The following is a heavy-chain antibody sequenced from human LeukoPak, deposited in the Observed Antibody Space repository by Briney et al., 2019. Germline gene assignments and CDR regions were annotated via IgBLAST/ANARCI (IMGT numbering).Heavy chain of an antibody. CDR3: AKVGGGSSSEI. J-gene: IGHJ3*02. CDR2: ISASAGNT. D-gene: IGHD1-26*01. Sequence: QPGGSLRLSCAASGFTFSSYGMNWGRQAPGKGLEWVSGISASAGNTYYADSVKGRFTISRDNSKNTLSLQMDSLRAEDTAVYYCAKVGGGSSSEIWGKGRMVTVSS. CDR1: GFTFSSYG. V-gene: IGHV3-23*01.